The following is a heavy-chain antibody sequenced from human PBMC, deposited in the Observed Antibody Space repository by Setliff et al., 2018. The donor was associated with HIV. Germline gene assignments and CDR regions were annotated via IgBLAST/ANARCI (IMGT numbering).Heavy chain of an antibody. CDR3: ARDGYSSGWYIYSFDP. CDR2: ISAYNGNT. J-gene: IGHJ5*02. V-gene: IGHV1-18*01. Sequence: ASVKVSCKVSGGTFTRNCISWVRQAPGQGLEWMGWISAYNGNTNYAQKLQGRVTMTTDTSTSTAYMELRSLRSDDTAVYYCARDGYSSGWYIYSFDPWGQGTLVTVSS. D-gene: IGHD6-19*01. CDR1: GGTFTRNC.